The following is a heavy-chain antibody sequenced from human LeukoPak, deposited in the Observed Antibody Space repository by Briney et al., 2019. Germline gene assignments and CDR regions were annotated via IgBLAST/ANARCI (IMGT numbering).Heavy chain of an antibody. CDR1: GGSISNSSSY. J-gene: IGHJ5*02. Sequence: PSETLSLTCTVSGGSISNSSSYWGWIRQPPGKGLEWIGSIYYSGSTYYNPSLKSRVTISVDTSKNQFSLKLSSVTAADTAVYYCARDYSSSWYAQSNWFDPWGQGTLVTVSS. CDR2: IYYSGST. V-gene: IGHV4-39*07. CDR3: ARDYSSSWYAQSNWFDP. D-gene: IGHD6-13*01.